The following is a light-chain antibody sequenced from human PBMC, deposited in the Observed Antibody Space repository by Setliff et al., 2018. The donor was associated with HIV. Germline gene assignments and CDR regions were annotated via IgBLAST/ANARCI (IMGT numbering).Light chain of an antibody. J-gene: IGKJ2*01. CDR2: GAS. Sequence: DIQMTQSPSSLSASVGDRVTITCRASESIVKYLNWYQQKPGKAPKLLIYGASSLQSGVPSRFSGSGFGTDFTLTISSLQPEDFATYHCQQSYSMPSTFGLGTKVDIK. V-gene: IGKV1-39*01. CDR1: ESIVKY. CDR3: QQSYSMPST.